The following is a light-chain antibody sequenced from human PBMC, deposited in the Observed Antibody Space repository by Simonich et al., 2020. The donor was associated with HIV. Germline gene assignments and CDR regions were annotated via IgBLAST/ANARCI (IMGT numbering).Light chain of an antibody. CDR2: GAS. V-gene: IGKV3-20*01. Sequence: EIVLTQSPATLSVSPGERATLSCRASQSVSSNLAWYQQQPGQAPRLLIYGASTRATGIPARFSGSGSGTDFTLTISRLEPEDFAVYYCQQYGNSPMYTFGQGTRLEIK. CDR3: QQYGNSPMYT. CDR1: QSVSSN. J-gene: IGKJ2*01.